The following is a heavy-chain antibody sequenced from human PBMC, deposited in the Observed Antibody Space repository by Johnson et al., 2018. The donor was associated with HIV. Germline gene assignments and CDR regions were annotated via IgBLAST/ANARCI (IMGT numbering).Heavy chain of an antibody. CDR3: ARGDGAARPGDDAFDV. J-gene: IGHJ3*01. Sequence: VQVVESGGGVVQPGGSLRLSCAASGFTFSSYGMHWVRQAPGKGLEWVSYISSSGGSTYYAASVQGRFPISRDNSKNTLYLQMNSLRAEDTAVYYGARGDGAARPGDDAFDVWGQGTMVTVSS. V-gene: IGHV3-NL1*01. CDR1: GFTFSSYG. CDR2: ISSSGGST. D-gene: IGHD6-6*01.